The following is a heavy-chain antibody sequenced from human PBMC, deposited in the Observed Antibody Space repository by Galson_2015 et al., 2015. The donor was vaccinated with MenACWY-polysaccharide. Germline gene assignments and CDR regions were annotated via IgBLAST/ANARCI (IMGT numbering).Heavy chain of an antibody. J-gene: IGHJ5*02. CDR1: GYSFSLHG. D-gene: IGHD1-14*01. V-gene: IGHV1-3*04. CDR2: INTGNGKT. Sequence: SVKVSCKASGYSFSLHGIHWVRQAPGQRPEWMGYINTGNGKTKYSQKFQGRVTITRDNSASTSSMELTGLRSEDTGVYFCAREATPLYKQTSGPINWLDPWGPGTLVTVSS. CDR3: AREATPLYKQTSGPINWLDP.